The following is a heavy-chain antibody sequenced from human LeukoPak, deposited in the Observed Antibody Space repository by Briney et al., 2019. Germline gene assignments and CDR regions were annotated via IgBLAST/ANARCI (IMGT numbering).Heavy chain of an antibody. Sequence: GSLRLSCAASGFTFSSYWMSWVRQAPGKGLEWVANIKHDGSEKYDVDSVKGRFTISRDNARNSLYLQMNSLRVEDTAVYYCATSSTARGGTDYWGQGTLVTVSS. V-gene: IGHV3-7*01. CDR3: ATSSTARGGTDY. D-gene: IGHD2-2*01. J-gene: IGHJ4*02. CDR1: GFTFSSYW. CDR2: IKHDGSEK.